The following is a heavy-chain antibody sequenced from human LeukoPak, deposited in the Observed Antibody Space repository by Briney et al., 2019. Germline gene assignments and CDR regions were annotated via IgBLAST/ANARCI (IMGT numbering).Heavy chain of an antibody. V-gene: IGHV4-39*07. CDR2: IYYSGST. CDR3: ARSVGATYFDY. J-gene: IGHJ4*02. Sequence: SETLSLTCTVSGGSISSSSYYWGWIRQPPGKGLEWIGSIYYSGSTYYNPSLKSRVTISVDTSKNQFSLKLSSVTAADTAVYYCARSVGATYFDYWGQGTLVTVSS. CDR1: GGSISSSSYY. D-gene: IGHD1-26*01.